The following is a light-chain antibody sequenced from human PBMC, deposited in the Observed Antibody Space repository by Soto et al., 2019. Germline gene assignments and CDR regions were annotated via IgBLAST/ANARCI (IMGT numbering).Light chain of an antibody. CDR3: QQYNNWPRA. Sequence: EIVLTQSPATLSLSPGERATLSCRASQSVSSYLAWYQQKPGQGSQPPHLWATTRAPGYPARFSGSGSGTDFTLTISSLQSEDFVVYYCQQYNNWPRAFGQGTKVDIK. CDR2: AT. CDR1: QSVSSY. V-gene: IGKV3-15*01. J-gene: IGKJ1*01.